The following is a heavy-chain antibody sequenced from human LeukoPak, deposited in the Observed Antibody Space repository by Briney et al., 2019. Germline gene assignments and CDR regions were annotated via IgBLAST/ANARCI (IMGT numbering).Heavy chain of an antibody. Sequence: SETLSLTCTVSGGSISSGGYSWSWIRQPPGKGLEWIGYIYHSGSTYYNPSLKSRVTISVDRSKNQFSLKLSSVTAADTAVYYCARHYYFDYWGQGTLVTVSS. V-gene: IGHV4-30-2*01. CDR1: GGSISSGGYS. CDR3: ARHYYFDY. D-gene: IGHD3-10*01. J-gene: IGHJ4*02. CDR2: IYHSGST.